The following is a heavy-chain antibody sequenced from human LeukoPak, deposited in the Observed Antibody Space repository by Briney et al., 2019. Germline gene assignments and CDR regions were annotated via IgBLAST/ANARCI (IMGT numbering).Heavy chain of an antibody. CDR2: ISSSGSTI. CDR1: GLTFSSYE. D-gene: IGHD3-22*01. V-gene: IGHV3-48*03. J-gene: IGHJ4*02. Sequence: GRSLRLSCAAAGLTFSSYETNCDRPAPRGWLEWVSYISSSGSTIYYADSVKGRFTISRDNAKNSLYLQMNSLRAEDTAVYYCARDPTYDSSGYGAQYYFDYWGQGTLVTVSS. CDR3: ARDPTYDSSGYGAQYYFDY.